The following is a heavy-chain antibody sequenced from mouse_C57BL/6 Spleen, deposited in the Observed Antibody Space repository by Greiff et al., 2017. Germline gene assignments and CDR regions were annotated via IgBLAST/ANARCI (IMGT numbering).Heavy chain of an antibody. D-gene: IGHD4-1*01. CDR3: ARDRANWEFAY. CDR1: GFTFISYA. CDR2: ISDGGSYT. V-gene: IGHV5-4*01. J-gene: IGHJ3*01. Sequence: EVKLVESGGGLVKPGGSLKLSCAASGFTFISYAMSWVRQTPEKRLEWVATISDGGSYTYYPDNVKGRFTISRDNAKNNLYLQMSHLKSEDTAMYYCARDRANWEFAYWGQGTLVTVSA.